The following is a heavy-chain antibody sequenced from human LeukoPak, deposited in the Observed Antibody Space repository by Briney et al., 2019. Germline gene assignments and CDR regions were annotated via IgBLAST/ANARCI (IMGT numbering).Heavy chain of an antibody. CDR3: ARWWELRRTYYYGMDV. CDR1: GYTFTGYY. D-gene: IGHD1-26*01. CDR2: INPNSGGT. V-gene: IGHV1-2*02. J-gene: IGHJ6*02. Sequence: ASVKVSCKASGYTFTGYYMHWVRQAPGQGLEWMGWINPNSGGTNYAQKFQGRVTMTRDTSISTAYMELSRLRSDDTAVYYCARWWELRRTYYYGMDVWGQGTTVTVSS.